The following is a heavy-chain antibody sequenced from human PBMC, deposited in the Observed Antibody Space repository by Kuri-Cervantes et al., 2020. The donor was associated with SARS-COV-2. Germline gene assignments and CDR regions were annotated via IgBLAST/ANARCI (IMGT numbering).Heavy chain of an antibody. J-gene: IGHJ6*02. CDR1: GFTFSSYS. D-gene: IGHD2-2*02. CDR2: ISSSSSTI. V-gene: IGHV3-48*01. Sequence: LSLPCAASGFTFSSYSMNWVRQAPGKGLEWVSYISSSSSTIYYADSVKGRFTISRDNAKHSLYLQMNSLRAEDTAVYYCARDWAGYCSSTSCYSYYYYGMDVWGQGTTVTVSS. CDR3: ARDWAGYCSSTSCYSYYYYGMDV.